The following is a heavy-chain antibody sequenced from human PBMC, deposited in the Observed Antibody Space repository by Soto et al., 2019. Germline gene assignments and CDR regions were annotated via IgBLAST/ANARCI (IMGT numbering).Heavy chain of an antibody. V-gene: IGHV3-66*01. Sequence: GGSLRLSCAASGFTVSSNYMSWVRQAPGKGLEWVSVIYTGGSTYYADSVKGRFTISRDNSKNTLFLQMHSLRAEDTAVYYCARGLYYYDSSGYYYYWSQGTLVTVSS. CDR1: GFTVSSNY. D-gene: IGHD3-22*01. CDR3: ARGLYYYDSSGYYYY. J-gene: IGHJ4*02. CDR2: IYTGGST.